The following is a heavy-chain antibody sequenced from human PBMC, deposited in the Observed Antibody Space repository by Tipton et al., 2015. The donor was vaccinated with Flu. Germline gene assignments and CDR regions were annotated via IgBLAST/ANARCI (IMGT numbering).Heavy chain of an antibody. V-gene: IGHV4-59*01. CDR1: GDSISNNY. J-gene: IGHJ4*02. Sequence: TLSLTCTVSGDSISNNYWSWIRQPPGKALEWIGYISYSGSTTYKPSLQSRVTISLDTSKKQFSLKLTSVTTADTAVYYCALIMPFAAKVVYWGQGALVTVSS. D-gene: IGHD2-15*01. CDR3: ALIMPFAAKVVY. CDR2: ISYSGST.